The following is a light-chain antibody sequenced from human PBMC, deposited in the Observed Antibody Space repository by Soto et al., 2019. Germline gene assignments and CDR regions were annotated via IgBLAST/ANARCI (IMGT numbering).Light chain of an antibody. J-gene: IGKJ4*01. CDR3: HQHHTYPPT. Sequence: DIQMTQSPSTLSASVGDRVTITCRASQSISTWLAWYQQNPGKAPKLLIYKAVSLESGVPSSFSGSGSGTEFTITISSLQPDDFAPHRCHQHHTYPPTFGGETTVEIK. CDR1: QSISTW. CDR2: KAV. V-gene: IGKV1-5*03.